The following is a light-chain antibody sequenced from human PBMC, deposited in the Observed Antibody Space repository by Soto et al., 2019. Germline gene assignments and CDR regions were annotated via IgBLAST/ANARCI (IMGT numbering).Light chain of an antibody. CDR2: DVS. Sequence: QSVLTQPASVSGSPGQSITISCSGTSSDVGGYNFVSWYQQHPGKAPKLIIYDVSNRPSGVSNRFSGSKSGNTASLTISGLQAEDESDYYCGSYTTTGTPVVLGGGTKLTVL. CDR1: SSDVGGYNF. CDR3: GSYTTTGTPVV. V-gene: IGLV2-14*01. J-gene: IGLJ2*01.